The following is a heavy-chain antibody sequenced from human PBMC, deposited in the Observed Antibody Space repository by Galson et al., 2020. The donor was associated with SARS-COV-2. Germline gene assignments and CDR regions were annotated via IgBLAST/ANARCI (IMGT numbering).Heavy chain of an antibody. CDR3: ARDQGDGYIGVFAFAI. CDR2: ISSSSSYI. J-gene: IGHJ3*02. CDR1: GFTFSSYS. D-gene: IGHD5-12*01. V-gene: IGHV3-21*01. Sequence: GESLKISCAASGFTFSSYSMNWVRQAPGKGLEWGSSISSSSSYIYYADSVKGRFTISRDNAKNSLYLQMNSLRAEDTAVYYCARDQGDGYIGVFAFAIWGQGTMVTVSS.